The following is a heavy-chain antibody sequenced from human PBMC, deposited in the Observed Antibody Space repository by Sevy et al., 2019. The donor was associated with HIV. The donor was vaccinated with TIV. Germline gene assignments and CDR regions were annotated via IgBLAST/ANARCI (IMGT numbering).Heavy chain of an antibody. D-gene: IGHD4-17*01. CDR1: GYSFTSYW. CDR2: IYPGDSHT. V-gene: IGHV5-51*01. J-gene: IGHJ4*02. Sequence: GESLKISCKGSGYSFTSYWIGWVRQMPGTGLECMGIIYPGDSHTRYSPSFQGQVTISADKSISTAYLQWSSLKASDTAMYFCARGTTVTRIDYWGQGTLVTVSS. CDR3: ARGTTVTRIDY.